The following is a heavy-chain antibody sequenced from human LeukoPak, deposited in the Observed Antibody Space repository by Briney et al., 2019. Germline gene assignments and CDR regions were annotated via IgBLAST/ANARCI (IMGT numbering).Heavy chain of an antibody. D-gene: IGHD3-10*01. CDR2: FDPEDGET. CDR1: GYTLTELS. J-gene: IGHJ4*02. V-gene: IGHV1-24*01. CDR3: ATGLKYYYGSGDNY. Sequence: ASVKVSCKVSGYTLTELSMHWVRQAPGTGLEWMGGFDPEDGETIYAQKFQGRVTMTEDTSTDTAYMELSSLRSEDTAVYYCATGLKYYYGSGDNYWGQGTLVTVSS.